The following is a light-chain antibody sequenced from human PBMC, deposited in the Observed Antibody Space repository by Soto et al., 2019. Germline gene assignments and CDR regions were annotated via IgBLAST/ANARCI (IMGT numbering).Light chain of an antibody. CDR3: QSYDSSLSGDV. V-gene: IGLV1-40*01. Sequence: QSVLTQPPSVSGAPGQRVTISCTGSSSNIGAGYDVHWYQQLPGTAPKLLIYGNSNRPSGVPDRFSGSKSGTSGSLAITGLQAEDEADYYCQSYDSSLSGDVFGTGTKVTVL. CDR2: GNS. CDR1: SSNIGAGYD. J-gene: IGLJ1*01.